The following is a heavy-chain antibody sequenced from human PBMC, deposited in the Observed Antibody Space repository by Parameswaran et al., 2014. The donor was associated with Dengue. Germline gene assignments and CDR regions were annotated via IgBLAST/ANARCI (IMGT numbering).Heavy chain of an antibody. J-gene: IGHJ6*02. Sequence: PGKGLEWIGYIYYSGSTNYNPSLKSRVTISVDRSKNQFSLKLSSVTAADTAVYYCARAYDFWSGSYGMDVWGQGTTVTVSS. V-gene: IGHV4-61*06. CDR3: ARAYDFWSGSYGMDV. D-gene: IGHD3-3*01. CDR2: IYYSGST.